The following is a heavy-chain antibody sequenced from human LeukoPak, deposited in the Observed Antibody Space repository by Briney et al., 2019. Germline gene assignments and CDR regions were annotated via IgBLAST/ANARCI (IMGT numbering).Heavy chain of an antibody. CDR2: INPSGGST. D-gene: IGHD3-16*01. CDR3: ARDRGRVVNSDLYYFDY. Sequence: ASVKVSCKASGYTFTSYYMHWVRQAPGQGLEWMGIINPSGGSTSYAQKFQGRVTMTRDTSTSTVYMELSSLRSEDTAVYYCARDRGRVVNSDLYYFDYWGQGTLVTVSS. CDR1: GYTFTSYY. J-gene: IGHJ4*02. V-gene: IGHV1-46*01.